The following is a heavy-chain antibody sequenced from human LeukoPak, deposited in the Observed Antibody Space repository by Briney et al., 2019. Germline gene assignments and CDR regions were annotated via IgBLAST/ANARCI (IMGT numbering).Heavy chain of an antibody. V-gene: IGHV4-4*07. CDR2: IHACGNT. CDR1: GGSISSYY. CDR3: ARDLGYGYYFYYYLDV. Sequence: PSETLSLTCTVSGGSISSYYWTWIRQPAGKGLEYLGRIHACGNTYYNPSLNSRVAISIDTSKNQFSLKVSSVAAADTAVYYCARDLGYGYYFYYYLDVWGKGTTVTVSS. J-gene: IGHJ6*03. D-gene: IGHD5-18*01.